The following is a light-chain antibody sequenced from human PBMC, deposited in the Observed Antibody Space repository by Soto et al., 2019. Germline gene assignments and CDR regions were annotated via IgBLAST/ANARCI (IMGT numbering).Light chain of an antibody. V-gene: IGKV3-15*01. CDR3: QQYNNWPWT. CDR2: GAS. CDR1: QSVSSN. Sequence: EIGITQSPATLSVSPAERATLSCRASQSVSSNLAWYQQKPGQAPRLLIYGASTRATGIPARFSGSGSGTEFTLTISSLQSEDFAVYYCQQYNNWPWTFGQGTKVDIK. J-gene: IGKJ1*01.